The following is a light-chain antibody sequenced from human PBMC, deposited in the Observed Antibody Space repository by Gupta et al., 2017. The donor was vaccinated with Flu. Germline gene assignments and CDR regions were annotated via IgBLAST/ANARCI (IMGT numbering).Light chain of an antibody. J-gene: IGLJ3*02. CDR1: SCNVGKNY. CDR3: CTSDGSRSAWV. Sequence: VTISCTGSSCNVGKNYVVCCQQHPPATPPLLMYYNNTRRPAVPPRFSASYYATTATLLITCVQPGEEAAYYCCTSDGSRSAWVFGGGTKLTVL. CDR2: YNN. V-gene: IGLV1-51*01.